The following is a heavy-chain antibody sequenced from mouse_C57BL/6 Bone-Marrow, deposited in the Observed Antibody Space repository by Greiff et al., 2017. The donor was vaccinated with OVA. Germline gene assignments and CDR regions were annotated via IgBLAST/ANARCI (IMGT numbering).Heavy chain of an antibody. V-gene: IGHV1-4*01. CDR2: IDPTNDYT. J-gene: IGHJ2*01. CDR1: GYTFTSYT. Sequence: QVQLQLSGAELARPGASVKMSCKASGYTFTSYTIHWVKQRPGQGLEWIGYIDPTNDYTNYNQKFKGKATLTADKSSSTAYMQLSSLTSEDSAVYYCTRGYYFDYWGQGTTLTVSS. CDR3: TRGYYFDY.